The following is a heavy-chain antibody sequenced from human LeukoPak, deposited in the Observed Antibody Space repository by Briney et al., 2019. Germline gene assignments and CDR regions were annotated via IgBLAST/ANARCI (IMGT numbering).Heavy chain of an antibody. CDR1: GFTFSSYS. V-gene: IGHV3-21*01. CDR2: ISSIGSYI. CDR3: ASGPDVGFDY. Sequence: GSLRLSCAASGFTFSSYSMNWVRPAPGKGLEWVSFISSIGSYIYYADSVKGRFTISRDNAKNSLYLHMNSLRAEDTAVYYCASGPDVGFDYWGQGTLVTVSS. J-gene: IGHJ4*02.